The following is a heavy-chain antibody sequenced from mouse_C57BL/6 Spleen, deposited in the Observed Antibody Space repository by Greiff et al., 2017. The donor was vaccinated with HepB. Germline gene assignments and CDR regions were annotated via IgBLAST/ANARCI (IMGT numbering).Heavy chain of an antibody. CDR1: GFTFSSYT. CDR2: ISGGGGNT. Sequence: DVKLVESGGGLVKPGGSLKLSCAASGFTFSSYTMSWVRQTPEKRLEWVATISGGGGNTYYPDSVKGRFTISRDNAKNTLYLQMSSLRSEDTALYYCARHANYGSSHWYFDVWGTGTTVTVSS. CDR3: ARHANYGSSHWYFDV. V-gene: IGHV5-9*01. D-gene: IGHD1-1*01. J-gene: IGHJ1*03.